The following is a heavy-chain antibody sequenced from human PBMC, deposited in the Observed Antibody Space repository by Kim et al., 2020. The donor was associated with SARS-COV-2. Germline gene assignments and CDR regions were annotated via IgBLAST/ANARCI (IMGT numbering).Heavy chain of an antibody. CDR3: ARDYLYRSWYVPRFWFDP. Sequence: SETLYLTCAVYGGSFSGYYWSWIRQPPGKGLEWIGEINHSGSTNYNPSLKSRVTISVDTSKNQFSLKLSSVTAADTAVYYCARDYLYRSWYVPRFWFDPWGQGTLVTVSS. J-gene: IGHJ5*02. V-gene: IGHV4-34*01. D-gene: IGHD6-13*01. CDR1: GGSFSGYY. CDR2: INHSGST.